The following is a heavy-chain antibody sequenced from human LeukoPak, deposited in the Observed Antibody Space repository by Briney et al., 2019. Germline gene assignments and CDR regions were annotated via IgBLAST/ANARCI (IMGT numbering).Heavy chain of an antibody. CDR1: GFTFSSYA. V-gene: IGHV3-64*02. CDR3: ARETRNYYFDY. J-gene: IGHJ4*02. Sequence: GGSLRLSCGASGFTFSSYAMHWVRQAPGKGLEYVSAIGSNGGSTHYADSVKGRFSISRDNSKNTLYLQMGSLRAEDMAVYYCARETRNYYFDYWGQGTLVTVSS. CDR2: IGSNGGST.